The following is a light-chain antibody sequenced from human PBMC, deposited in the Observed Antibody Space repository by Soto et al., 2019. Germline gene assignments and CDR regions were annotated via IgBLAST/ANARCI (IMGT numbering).Light chain of an antibody. J-gene: IGLJ3*02. CDR3: AAWDDTLDAQV. Sequence: QSVLTQSPSASGTPGQRVTISCSGSRSNIGRNFAYWYQHVPGTAPRLLIQRNNERPSGVPDRFSGSKSDTSVSLAISGLRSDDEATYYCAAWDDTLDAQVFGGATKLTVL. CDR1: RSNIGRNF. V-gene: IGLV1-47*01. CDR2: RNN.